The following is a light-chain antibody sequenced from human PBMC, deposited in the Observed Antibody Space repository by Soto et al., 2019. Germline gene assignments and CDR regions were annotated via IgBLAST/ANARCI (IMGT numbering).Light chain of an antibody. J-gene: IGKJ2*01. V-gene: IGKV1-5*01. Sequence: EIQMTQSPCTLSPSAGDRATITCRASQSISNRLDGYQQKQGKAPKGLIYDASNLEYGVPPRFSGSGSGTDFSFSINSVQPEDVATYYCQHYDNIPPYIFGQGTKVDXK. CDR3: QHYDNIPPYI. CDR1: QSISNR. CDR2: DAS.